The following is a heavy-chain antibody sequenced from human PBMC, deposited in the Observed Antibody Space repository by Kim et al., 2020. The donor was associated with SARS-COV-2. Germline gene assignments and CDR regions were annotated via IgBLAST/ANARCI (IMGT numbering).Heavy chain of an antibody. J-gene: IGHJ3*02. Sequence: GGSLRLSCAASGFTFSSYGMHWVRQAPGKGLEWVAVISYDGSNKYYADSVKGRFTISRDNSKNTLYLQMNSLRAEDTAVYYCAKGGDGSGFDAFDIWGQGTMVPVSS. V-gene: IGHV3-30*18. CDR1: GFTFSSYG. D-gene: IGHD3-10*01. CDR3: AKGGDGSGFDAFDI. CDR2: ISYDGSNK.